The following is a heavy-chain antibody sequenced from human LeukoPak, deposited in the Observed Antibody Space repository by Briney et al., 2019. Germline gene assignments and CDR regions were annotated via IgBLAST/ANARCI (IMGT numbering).Heavy chain of an antibody. D-gene: IGHD1-14*01. Sequence: GASVKVSCKTSGYTFSGYYMHWVRQAPGQGLEWMGWINPNSGGTNYAQKFQGRVTMTRDTSIRTVYMELRRLRSDDTAVYYCGRSGGDVLGIIDYWGQGTLVTVSS. V-gene: IGHV1-2*02. CDR1: GYTFSGYY. CDR3: GRSGGDVLGIIDY. J-gene: IGHJ4*02. CDR2: INPNSGGT.